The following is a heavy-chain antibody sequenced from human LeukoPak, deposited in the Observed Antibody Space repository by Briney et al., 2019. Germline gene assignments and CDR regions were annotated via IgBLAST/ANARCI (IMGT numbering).Heavy chain of an antibody. CDR1: GYTFTSYY. CDR3: ARGERGGERATNAYAFDI. Sequence: GASVKVSCKASGYTFTSYYMHWVRQAPGQGLEWMGIINPSGGSTSYAQKFQGRVTMTRDMSTSTVYMELSSLRSEDTAVYYCARGERGGERATNAYAFDIWGQGTMVTVSS. CDR2: INPSGGST. D-gene: IGHD5-24*01. V-gene: IGHV1-46*01. J-gene: IGHJ3*02.